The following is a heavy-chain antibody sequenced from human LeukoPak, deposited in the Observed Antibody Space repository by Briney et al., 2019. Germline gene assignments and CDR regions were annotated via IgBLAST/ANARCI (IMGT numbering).Heavy chain of an antibody. D-gene: IGHD3-22*01. CDR1: GYTFTSYA. Sequence: GASVKVSCKASGYTFTSYAMHWVRQAPGQRLEWMGWINAGNGNTKYSQEFQGRVTITRDTSASTAYMELSSLRSEDMAVYYCARVAYYDSSGYYDYWGQGTLVTVSS. J-gene: IGHJ4*02. V-gene: IGHV1-3*03. CDR3: ARVAYYDSSGYYDY. CDR2: INAGNGNT.